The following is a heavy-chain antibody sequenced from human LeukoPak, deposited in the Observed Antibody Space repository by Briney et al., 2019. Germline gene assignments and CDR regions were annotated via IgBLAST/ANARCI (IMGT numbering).Heavy chain of an antibody. D-gene: IGHD4-23*01. V-gene: IGHV3-7*01. CDR2: IKQDGSEK. CDR1: GFTFSNYW. CDR3: ARVDYGGNSYYFDY. Sequence: GGSLRLSCAASGFTFSNYWMSWVRQAPGKGLEWVANIKQDGSEKYYVDSVKGRFTISRDNAKNSLYLQMNSLRAEDTAVYYCARVDYGGNSYYFDYWGQGTLVTVSS. J-gene: IGHJ4*02.